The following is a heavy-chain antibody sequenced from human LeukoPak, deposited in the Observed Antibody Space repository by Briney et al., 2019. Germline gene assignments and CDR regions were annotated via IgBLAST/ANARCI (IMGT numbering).Heavy chain of an antibody. V-gene: IGHV3-9*01. D-gene: IGHD6-13*01. CDR3: ANSRSSSWRSDAFDI. CDR2: ISWNSGSI. J-gene: IGHJ3*02. Sequence: GGSLRLSCAPSGFMFNDYALHWVRQAPGKGLEWVSGISWNSGSIGYADSVKGRFTISRDNAKNSLYLQMNSLRAEDTALYYCANSRSSSWRSDAFDIWGQGTMVTVSS. CDR1: GFMFNDYA.